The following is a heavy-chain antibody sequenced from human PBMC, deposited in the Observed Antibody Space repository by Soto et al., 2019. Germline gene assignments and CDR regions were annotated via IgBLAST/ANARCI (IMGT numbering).Heavy chain of an antibody. Sequence: QVQLVESGGGVVQPGRSLRLSCAASGFSFSAYAMHWVRQAPGKGLEWVAVVSSDGSEKYYPDSVKGRFTISRDNSENNVYLQVNSLRPEDTAVYYCAKDSHTGTFDSWGQGTLVNVSS. D-gene: IGHD1-7*01. CDR2: VSSDGSEK. CDR3: AKDSHTGTFDS. CDR1: GFSFSAYA. V-gene: IGHV3-30*18. J-gene: IGHJ4*02.